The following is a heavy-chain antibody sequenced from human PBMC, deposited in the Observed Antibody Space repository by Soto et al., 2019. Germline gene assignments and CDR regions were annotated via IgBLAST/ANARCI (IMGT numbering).Heavy chain of an antibody. CDR2: ISYDGSNK. CDR3: AKTRSPLVPRGWFDP. D-gene: IGHD6-13*01. CDR1: GFTFSSYG. J-gene: IGHJ5*02. Sequence: GGSLRLSCAASGFTFSSYGMHWVRQAPGKGLEWVAVISYDGSNKYYADSVKGRFTISRDNSKNTLYLQMNSLRAEDTAVYYRAKTRSPLVPRGWFDPWGQGTLVTVSS. V-gene: IGHV3-30*18.